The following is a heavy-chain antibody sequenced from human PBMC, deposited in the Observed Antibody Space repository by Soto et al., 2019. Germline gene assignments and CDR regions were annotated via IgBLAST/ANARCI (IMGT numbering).Heavy chain of an antibody. Sequence: EVQMVESGGGLVQPGGSLRLSCAASGFTVGLNFMTWVRQAPGKGLVLVSVINGGGTTYYADSVKGRFSISRDDSKNTLYLQMNNLRVEDTSVYYCARENYYYGMDVWGQGTTVTFS. V-gene: IGHV3-66*01. CDR3: ARENYYYGMDV. CDR1: GFTVGLNF. J-gene: IGHJ6*02. CDR2: INGGGTT.